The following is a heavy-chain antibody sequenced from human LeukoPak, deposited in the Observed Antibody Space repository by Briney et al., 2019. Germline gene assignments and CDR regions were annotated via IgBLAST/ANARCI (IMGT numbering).Heavy chain of an antibody. CDR2: ISGSGGST. D-gene: IGHD3-10*01. CDR1: GFTFSSYA. Sequence: GGSLRLSCAASGFTFSSYAMSWVRQAPGKGLEWVSAISGSGGSTYYADSVKGRFTISRDNSKNTLYLQMNSLRAEDTAVYYCAKDSPLSYYYGSGSGNDAFDIWGQGTMVTVSS. V-gene: IGHV3-23*01. CDR3: AKDSPLSYYYGSGSGNDAFDI. J-gene: IGHJ3*02.